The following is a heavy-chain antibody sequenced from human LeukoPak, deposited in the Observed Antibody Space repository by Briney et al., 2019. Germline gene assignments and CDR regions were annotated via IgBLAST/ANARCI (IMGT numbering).Heavy chain of an antibody. CDR2: IYSGGST. CDR1: GFTVSSNY. J-gene: IGHJ6*03. V-gene: IGHV3-53*01. Sequence: GGSLRLSCAASGFTVSSNYMSWVRQAPGEGLEWVSVIYSGGSTYYADSVKGRFTISRDNAENSLYLHMNSLRAEDTAVYYCARVLSNYYYMDVWGKGTTVTVSS. CDR3: ARVLSNYYYMDV. D-gene: IGHD6-13*01.